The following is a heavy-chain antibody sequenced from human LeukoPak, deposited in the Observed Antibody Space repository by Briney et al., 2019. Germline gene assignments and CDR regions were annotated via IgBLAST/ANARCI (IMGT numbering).Heavy chain of an antibody. CDR2: FYYSGST. D-gene: IGHD3-9*01. CDR3: ARDRATGAFDI. CDR1: GGSISSYY. V-gene: IGHV4-59*01. J-gene: IGHJ3*02. Sequence: PSETLSLTCTVSGGSISSYYWSWIRQPPGKGLEWIGYFYYSGSTNYNPSLKSRVTISVDTSKNQFSLKLSSVTAADTAVYYCARDRATGAFDIWGQGTMVTVSS.